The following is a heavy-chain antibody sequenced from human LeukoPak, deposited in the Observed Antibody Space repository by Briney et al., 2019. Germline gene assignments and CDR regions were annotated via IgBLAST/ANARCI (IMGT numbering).Heavy chain of an antibody. CDR2: IYDSGST. J-gene: IGHJ3*02. V-gene: IGHV4-59*01. Sequence: SGTLSLTCTVSGGSICSYYWSWIRQPPGKGLEWIGYIYDSGSTNYNPSLKSRVTISVDTSKNQFSLKLSSVTAADTAVYYCACLTTADAFDIWGQGTMVTVSS. CDR3: ACLTTADAFDI. CDR1: GGSICSYY. D-gene: IGHD3-22*01.